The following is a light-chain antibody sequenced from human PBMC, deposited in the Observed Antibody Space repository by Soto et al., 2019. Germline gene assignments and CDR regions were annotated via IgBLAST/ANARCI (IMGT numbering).Light chain of an antibody. Sequence: IQMTQSPSTLSASVGDRVTLTCRASQSISSWLAWYQQKPGKAPKLLIYKASSLESGVPSRFSGSGSGTEFTLTISSRQPDDFSTYYCQQYNSYPWTVGQGTKVEIK. J-gene: IGKJ1*01. CDR3: QQYNSYPWT. CDR1: QSISSW. CDR2: KAS. V-gene: IGKV1-5*03.